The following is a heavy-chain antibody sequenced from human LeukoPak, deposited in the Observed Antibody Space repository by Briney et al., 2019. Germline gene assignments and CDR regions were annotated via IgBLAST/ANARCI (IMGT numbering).Heavy chain of an antibody. CDR1: GGSISSGGYY. Sequence: ASETLSLTCTVSGGSISSGGYYWSWIRQPPGKGLEWIGYIYHSGSTYYNPSLKSRVTISVDRSKNQFSLKLSSVTAADTAVYYCAGLVVPAAIPSPDTAHAFDIWGQGTMVTVSS. CDR3: AGLVVPAAIPSPDTAHAFDI. J-gene: IGHJ3*02. V-gene: IGHV4-30-2*01. D-gene: IGHD2-2*01. CDR2: IYHSGST.